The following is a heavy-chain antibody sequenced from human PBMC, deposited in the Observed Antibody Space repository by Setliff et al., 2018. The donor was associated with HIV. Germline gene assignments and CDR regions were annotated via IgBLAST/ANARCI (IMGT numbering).Heavy chain of an antibody. J-gene: IGHJ4*02. CDR3: AKVDNGHCLSNSCRDFDY. D-gene: IGHD2-2*03. CDR2: IGGSGGRT. Sequence: ESLKISCVASGFPFNSYAMCWVRQAPGKGLEWVSGIGGSGGRTIYADSVKGRFSISRDNSKNTLYLQMNSLRPEDTAVYYCAKVDNGHCLSNSCRDFDYWGQGTLVTVSS. CDR1: GFPFNSYA. V-gene: IGHV3-23*01.